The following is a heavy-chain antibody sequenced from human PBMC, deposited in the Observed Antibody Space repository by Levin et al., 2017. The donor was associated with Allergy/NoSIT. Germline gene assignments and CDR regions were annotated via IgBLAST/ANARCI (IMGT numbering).Heavy chain of an antibody. CDR1: GYTFTGYY. CDR2: INPNSGGT. V-gene: IGHV1-2*06. CDR3: ARDLVVVPAAMQYFQH. D-gene: IGHD2-2*01. J-gene: IGHJ1*01. Sequence: ASVKVSCKASGYTFTGYYMHWVRQAPGQGLEWMGRINPNSGGTNYAQKFQGRVTMTRDTSISTAYMELSRLRSDDTAVYYCARDLVVVPAAMQYFQHWGQGTLVTVSS.